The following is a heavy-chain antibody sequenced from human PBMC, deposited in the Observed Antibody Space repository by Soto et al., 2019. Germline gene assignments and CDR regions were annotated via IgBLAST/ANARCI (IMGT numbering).Heavy chain of an antibody. CDR3: ARDLAYYYDSSGYSH. CDR1: GFTFSSYA. Sequence: QVQLVESGGGVVQPGRSLRLSCAASGFTFSSYAMHWVRQAPGKGLEWVAVISYDGSNKYYADSVKGRFTISRDNSKNTLYLQMNCLRAEDTAVYYCARDLAYYYDSSGYSHWGQGTLVTVSS. V-gene: IGHV3-30-3*01. J-gene: IGHJ4*02. D-gene: IGHD3-22*01. CDR2: ISYDGSNK.